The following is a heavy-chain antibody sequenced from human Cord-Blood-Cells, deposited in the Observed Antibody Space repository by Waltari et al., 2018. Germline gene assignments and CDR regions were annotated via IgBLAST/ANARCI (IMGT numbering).Heavy chain of an antibody. CDR3: ARSRVDSDWFDP. J-gene: IGHJ5*02. CDR1: GYTFTGYY. V-gene: IGHV1-2*04. D-gene: IGHD5-12*01. CDR2: INPNSGGT. Sequence: QVQLVQSGAEVKKPGASVKVSCKASGYTFTGYYMHWVRQAPGQGLEWMGWINPNSGGTNDAQKFQGWVTMTRDTSISTAYMELSRLRSDDTAVYYCARSRVDSDWFDPWGQGTLVTVSS.